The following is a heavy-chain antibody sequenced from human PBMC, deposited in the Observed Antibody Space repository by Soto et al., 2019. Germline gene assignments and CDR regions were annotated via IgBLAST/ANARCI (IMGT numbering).Heavy chain of an antibody. D-gene: IGHD3-22*01. J-gene: IGHJ6*02. CDR2: IITIFGTA. CDR3: ARGDSSGYSDLSLHYSPRGV. Sequence: SVKVSCKASGGIFSSHAFSWVRQAPGQGLEWMGGIITIFGTADYAQRFQGRVTINADESTNTAYMKLSSLKSKDTAVSYCARGDSSGYSDLSLHYSPRGVWGQGTTVTVSS. CDR1: GGIFSSHA. V-gene: IGHV1-69*13.